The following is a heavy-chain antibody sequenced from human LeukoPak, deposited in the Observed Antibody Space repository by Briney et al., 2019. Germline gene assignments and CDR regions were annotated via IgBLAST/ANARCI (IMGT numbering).Heavy chain of an antibody. CDR3: AAGDYGDYVGAFDI. CDR2: TYYRSKWYN. Sequence: SQTLPLTCAISGDSVSSNSAAWNGIRQSPSRGLEWLGRTYYRSKWYNDYAVSVKSRITINPDTSKNQFSLQLNSVTPEDTAVYYCAAGDYGDYVGAFDIWGQGTMVTVSS. J-gene: IGHJ3*02. CDR1: GDSVSSNSAA. D-gene: IGHD4-17*01. V-gene: IGHV6-1*01.